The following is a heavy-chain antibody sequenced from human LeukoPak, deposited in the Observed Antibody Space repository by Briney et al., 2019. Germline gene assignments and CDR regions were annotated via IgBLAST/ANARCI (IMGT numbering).Heavy chain of an antibody. CDR1: GFTFSSYG. D-gene: IGHD3-22*01. CDR3: AKDYYDSSGYDAFDI. V-gene: IGHV3-33*06. J-gene: IGHJ3*02. Sequence: GRSLRLSCAASGFTFSSYGMHWVRQAPGKGLEWVAVIWYDGSNKYYADSVKGQFTISRDNSKNTLYLQMNSLRAEDTAVYYCAKDYYDSSGYDAFDIWGQGTMVTVSS. CDR2: IWYDGSNK.